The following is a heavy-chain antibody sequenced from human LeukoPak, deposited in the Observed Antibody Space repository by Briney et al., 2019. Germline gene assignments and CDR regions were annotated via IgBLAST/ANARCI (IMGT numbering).Heavy chain of an antibody. CDR2: LYNSGST. D-gene: IGHD1-26*01. V-gene: IGHV4-59*01. Sequence: SETLSLTCTVSGGSISSYYWNWMRQPPGKGLEWIGHLYNSGSTNYNPSLKSRLTISVDMSKNQLSLKLSSVTAADTAVYYCARGVTSPLDAFDIWGQGTTVTVSS. J-gene: IGHJ3*02. CDR1: GGSISSYY. CDR3: ARGVTSPLDAFDI.